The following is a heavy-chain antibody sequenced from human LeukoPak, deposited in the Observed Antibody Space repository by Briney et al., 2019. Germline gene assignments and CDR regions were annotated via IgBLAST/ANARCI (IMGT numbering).Heavy chain of an antibody. CDR1: GFTFSSYW. CDR3: AKLSYQLLSSPYDY. J-gene: IGHJ4*02. CDR2: IKQDGSEK. D-gene: IGHD2-2*01. V-gene: IGHV3-7*03. Sequence: GGSLRLSCAASGFTFSSYWMSWVRQAPGKGLEWVANIKQDGSEKYYVDSVKGRFTISRDNAKNSPYLQMNSLRAEDTAVYYCAKLSYQLLSSPYDYWGQGTLVTVSS.